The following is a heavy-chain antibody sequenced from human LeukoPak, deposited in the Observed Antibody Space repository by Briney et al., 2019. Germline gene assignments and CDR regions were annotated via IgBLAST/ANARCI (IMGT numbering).Heavy chain of an antibody. D-gene: IGHD3-3*01. CDR3: ARSRSVSGVVIMGAFDI. Sequence: GGSLRLSCAASGFTFSTYWMSWVRQAPGKGLEWVANIKQDGSEKNYVDSVKGRFTTSRDNAENSLYLQMNSLGAEDTAVYYCARSRSVSGVVIMGAFDIWGQGTMVTVSS. J-gene: IGHJ3*02. V-gene: IGHV3-7*01. CDR2: IKQDGSEK. CDR1: GFTFSTYW.